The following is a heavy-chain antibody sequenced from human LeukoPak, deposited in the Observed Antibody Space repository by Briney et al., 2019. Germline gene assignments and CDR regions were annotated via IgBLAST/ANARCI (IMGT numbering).Heavy chain of an antibody. CDR1: GFTFDDYA. D-gene: IGHD6-19*01. Sequence: GRSLRLSCAASGFTFDDYAMHWVRQAPGKGLEWVSGISWNSGSIGYADSVKGRFTISRDNTKNSLYLQMNSLRAEDTAVYYCARENRDSSGWYYYYYGMDVWGQGTTVTVSS. V-gene: IGHV3-9*01. J-gene: IGHJ6*02. CDR2: ISWNSGSI. CDR3: ARENRDSSGWYYYYYGMDV.